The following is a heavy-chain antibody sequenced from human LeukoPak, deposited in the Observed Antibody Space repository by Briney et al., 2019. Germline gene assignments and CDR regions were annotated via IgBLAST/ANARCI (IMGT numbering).Heavy chain of an antibody. Sequence: GGSLRLSCAASGFTFSSYGMHWVRQAPGKGLEWVAVISYDGSNKYYADSVKGRFTISRDNSKNTLYLQMNSPRAEDTAVYYCAKELVGATVDYWGQGTLVTVSS. V-gene: IGHV3-30*18. CDR2: ISYDGSNK. CDR3: AKELVGATVDY. D-gene: IGHD1-26*01. CDR1: GFTFSSYG. J-gene: IGHJ4*02.